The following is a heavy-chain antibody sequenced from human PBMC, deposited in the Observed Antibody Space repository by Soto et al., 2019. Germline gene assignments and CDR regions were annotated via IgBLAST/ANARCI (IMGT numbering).Heavy chain of an antibody. Sequence: QVQLVQSGAEVKKPGSWVKLSCKASGGTVSSYSINWVRQAPGQGLEWMGEIIPIFGTANYAQKFQGRVTITADESTSTAYMELSSLRSEDTAVYYCARDGGRHSGGIDYWGQGTLVTVSS. CDR3: ARDGGRHSGGIDY. CDR2: IIPIFGTA. D-gene: IGHD1-26*01. CDR1: GGTVSSYS. V-gene: IGHV1-69*01. J-gene: IGHJ4*02.